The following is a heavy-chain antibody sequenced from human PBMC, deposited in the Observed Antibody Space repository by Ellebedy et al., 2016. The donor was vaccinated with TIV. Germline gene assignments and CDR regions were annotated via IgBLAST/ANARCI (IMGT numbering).Heavy chain of an antibody. CDR2: IYPGDSDT. CDR3: ARPFRHRILRSHDAFDI. CDR1: GYTFTSYW. J-gene: IGHJ3*02. V-gene: IGHV5-51*01. Sequence: KVSCXGSGYTFTSYWIAWVRQMPGKGLEWMGIIYPGDSDTRYSPSFQGQVTISADKSISTAYLQWSSLKASDTAMYYCARPFRHRILRSHDAFDIWGQGTMVTVSS. D-gene: IGHD3-3*01.